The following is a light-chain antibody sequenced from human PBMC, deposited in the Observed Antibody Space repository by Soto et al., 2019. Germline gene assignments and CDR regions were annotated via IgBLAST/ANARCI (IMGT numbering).Light chain of an antibody. CDR2: ADN. Sequence: QSVLTQPPSLSGAPGQRVTLSCTGSSSNIGTPYDVHWYQQLPGKAPTLLIYADNSRPSGVSDRFSGSKSGTSASLAITGLRAEDEADYYCCSYTTSSTLVFGTGTKLTVL. CDR1: SSNIGTPYD. V-gene: IGLV1-40*01. J-gene: IGLJ1*01. CDR3: CSYTTSSTLV.